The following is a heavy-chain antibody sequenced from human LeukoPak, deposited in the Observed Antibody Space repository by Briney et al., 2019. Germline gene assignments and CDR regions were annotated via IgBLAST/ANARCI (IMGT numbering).Heavy chain of an antibody. D-gene: IGHD6-6*01. CDR3: TTGVAARDFDY. CDR1: GFTVSSNY. Sequence: GGSLRLSCAASGFTVSSNYMSWVRQAPGKGLEWVSVIYSGGSTYYADSVKGRFTISRDNSKNTLYLQMNSLRAEDTAVYYCTTGVAARDFDYWGQGTLVTVSS. CDR2: IYSGGST. J-gene: IGHJ4*02. V-gene: IGHV3-53*01.